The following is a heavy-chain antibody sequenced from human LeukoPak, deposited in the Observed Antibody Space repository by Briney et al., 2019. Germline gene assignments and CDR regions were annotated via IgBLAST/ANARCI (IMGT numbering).Heavy chain of an antibody. Sequence: ASVKVSCKASGYTFTGYYMHWVRQAPGQGLEWMGWINPNSGGTNYAQKFQGRVTMTRDTSISTAYMELSRLRSDDTAVYYCARVAQRQGELVPDYWGQGTLVTVSS. CDR2: INPNSGGT. CDR3: ARVAQRQGELVPDY. CDR1: GYTFTGYY. J-gene: IGHJ4*02. D-gene: IGHD6-13*01. V-gene: IGHV1-2*02.